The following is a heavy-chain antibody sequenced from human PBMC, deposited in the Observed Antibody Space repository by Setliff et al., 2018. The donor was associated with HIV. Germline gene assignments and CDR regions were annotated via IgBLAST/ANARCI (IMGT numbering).Heavy chain of an antibody. V-gene: IGHV4-59*08. D-gene: IGHD3-22*01. CDR2: IYSNGNT. CDR3: ARAGDYYDSGGYLTRGPAALDL. J-gene: IGHJ3*01. CDR1: GDSMSRHY. Sequence: SSETLSLTCTVSGDSMSRHYWSWIRQPPGKGLEFIGNIYSNGNTKYNPSLKSRVIMSVDMSNHQVSLRLSSVTAADPSVYYCARAGDYYDSGGYLTRGPAALDLWGQGTLVTVSS.